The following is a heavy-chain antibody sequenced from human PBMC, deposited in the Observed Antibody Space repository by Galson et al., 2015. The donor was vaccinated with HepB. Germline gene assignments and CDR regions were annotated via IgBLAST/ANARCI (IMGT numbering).Heavy chain of an antibody. CDR1: GFTFSSYS. CDR2: ISSSSSYI. CDR3: ARDLGSAKQWLVRVSFDY. J-gene: IGHJ4*02. D-gene: IGHD6-19*01. Sequence: LRLSCAASGFTFSSYSMNWVRQAPWKGLEWVSSISSSSSYIYYADSVKGRFTISRDNAKNSLYLQMNSLRAEDTAVYYCARDLGSAKQWLVRVSFDYWGQGTLVTVSS. V-gene: IGHV3-21*01.